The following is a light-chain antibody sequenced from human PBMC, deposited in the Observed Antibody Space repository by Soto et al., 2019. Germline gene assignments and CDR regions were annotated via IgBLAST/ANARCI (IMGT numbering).Light chain of an antibody. CDR3: QQYDTSPRT. Sequence: EIVLTQSPGTLSLSPGERATLSCRASQSLSSGYLAWYQQKPGQSPRILIYAASSRATGIPDRFSGSGSGTDFTLTISRLEPEDFAVYYCQQYDTSPRTFGQGTKVEI. V-gene: IGKV3-20*01. CDR1: QSLSSGY. J-gene: IGKJ1*01. CDR2: AAS.